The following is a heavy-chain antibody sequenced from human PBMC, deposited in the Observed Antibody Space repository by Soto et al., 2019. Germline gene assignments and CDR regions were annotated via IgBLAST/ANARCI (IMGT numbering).Heavy chain of an antibody. CDR2: IYPGDSDT. CDR3: AGQGGMDV. V-gene: IGHV5-51*01. CDR1: GYSFATYW. J-gene: IGHJ6*02. Sequence: EVQLVQSGAEVKKPGESLKISCKGSGYSFATYWIGWVRQMPGKGLEWMGIIYPGDSDTRYSPSFQGQVTSSADKSINTAYLQWGSLKASDAALYYCAGQGGMDVWGQGTTVIVSS.